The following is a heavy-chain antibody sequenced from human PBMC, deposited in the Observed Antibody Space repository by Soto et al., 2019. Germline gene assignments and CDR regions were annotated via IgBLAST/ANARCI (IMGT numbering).Heavy chain of an antibody. CDR3: AREAGYCSSTSCYRRAFDT. V-gene: IGHV3-74*03. CDR2: INTDGGSS. J-gene: IGHJ3*02. CDR1: GFTFSGHW. D-gene: IGHD2-2*01. Sequence: EVQLVESGGDLVQPGGSLRLSCAAPGFTFSGHWMHWVRQVPGKGPEWVSRINTDGGSSAYADSVKGRFTIPRDNAKNTLDLQMNGLRAEDTAVSYCAREAGYCSSTSCYRRAFDTWGQGTTVTVSS.